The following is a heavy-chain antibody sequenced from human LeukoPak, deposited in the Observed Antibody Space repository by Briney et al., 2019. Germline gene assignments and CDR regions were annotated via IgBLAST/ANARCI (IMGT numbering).Heavy chain of an antibody. CDR1: GFTFISYW. D-gene: IGHD3-16*01. CDR2: IRYDGSKK. J-gene: IGHJ6*03. CDR3: AKVARLGGNSFYYYMDV. Sequence: QPGRSLRLSCAASGFTFISYWMSWVRQAPGKGLEWVSFIRYDGSKKFYTDSVKGRFNISRDNSKNTLYLQMNSLRVEDTAVYYCAKVARLGGNSFYYYMDVWGKGTTVTISS. V-gene: IGHV3-30*02.